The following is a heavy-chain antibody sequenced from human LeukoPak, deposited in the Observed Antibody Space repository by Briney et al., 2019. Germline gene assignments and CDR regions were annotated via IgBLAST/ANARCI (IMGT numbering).Heavy chain of an antibody. J-gene: IGHJ4*02. CDR3: AREAEPYYYDSSGYCDY. Sequence: PGGSLRLSCAASGFTFSSYSMNWVRQAPGKGLEWVSSICSSSSYIYYADSVKGRFTISRDNAKNSLYLQMNSLRAEDTAVYYCAREAEPYYYDSSGYCDYWGQGTLVTVSS. CDR2: ICSSSSYI. V-gene: IGHV3-21*01. CDR1: GFTFSSYS. D-gene: IGHD3-22*01.